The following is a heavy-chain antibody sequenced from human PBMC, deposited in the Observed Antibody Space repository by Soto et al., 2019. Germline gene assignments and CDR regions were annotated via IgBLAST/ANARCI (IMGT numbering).Heavy chain of an antibody. CDR3: ARDVVDYDILTGYYYLFDY. V-gene: IGHV1-18*01. J-gene: IGHJ4*02. CDR2: ISAYNGNT. D-gene: IGHD3-9*01. Sequence: QVQLVQSGAEVKKPGASVKVSCKASGYTFTSYGITWVRQAPGQGLEWMGWISAYNGNTNYAQKLQGRVTMTTDTSTSTAYMELRSLRSDDTAVYYCARDVVDYDILTGYYYLFDYWGQGTLVTVSS. CDR1: GYTFTSYG.